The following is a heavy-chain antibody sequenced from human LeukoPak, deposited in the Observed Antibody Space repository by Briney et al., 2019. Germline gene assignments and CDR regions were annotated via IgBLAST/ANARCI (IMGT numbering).Heavy chain of an antibody. CDR1: GGTFSSYA. V-gene: IGHV1-69*04. J-gene: IGHJ3*02. CDR3: ARDPYRIAAAGTSGAFDI. Sequence: SVKVSCKASGGTFSSYAISWVRQAPGQGLEWMGRIIPILGIANYAQRFQGRVTITADKSTSTAYMELSSLRSEDTAVYYCARDPYRIAAAGTSGAFDIWGQGTMVTVSS. D-gene: IGHD6-13*01. CDR2: IIPILGIA.